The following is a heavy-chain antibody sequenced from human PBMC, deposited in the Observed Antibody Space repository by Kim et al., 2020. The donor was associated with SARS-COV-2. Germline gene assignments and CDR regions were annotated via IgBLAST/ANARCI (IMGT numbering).Heavy chain of an antibody. CDR1: GGSFSGYY. D-gene: IGHD1-1*01. CDR3: ARLLQSKGGMDV. J-gene: IGHJ6*02. V-gene: IGHV4-34*01. CDR2: INHSGST. Sequence: SETLSLTCAVYGGSFSGYYWSWIRQPPGKGLEWIGEINHSGSTNYNPSLKSRVTISVDTSKNQFSLKLSSVTAADTAVYYCARLLQSKGGMDVWGQGTTVTVSS.